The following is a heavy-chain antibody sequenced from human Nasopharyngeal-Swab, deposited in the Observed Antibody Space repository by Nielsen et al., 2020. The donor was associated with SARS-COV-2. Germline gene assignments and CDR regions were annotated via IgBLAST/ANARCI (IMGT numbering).Heavy chain of an antibody. CDR3: AGGQGTVTTYYYYGMDV. Sequence: GESLKISCAASGFTFSSYEMNWVRQAPGKGLEWVSYISSSGSTIYYADSVKGRFTISRDNAKKSLYLQMNSLRAEDTAVYYCAGGQGTVTTYYYYGMDVWGQGTTVTVSS. V-gene: IGHV3-48*03. CDR2: ISSSGSTI. D-gene: IGHD4-17*01. CDR1: GFTFSSYE. J-gene: IGHJ6*02.